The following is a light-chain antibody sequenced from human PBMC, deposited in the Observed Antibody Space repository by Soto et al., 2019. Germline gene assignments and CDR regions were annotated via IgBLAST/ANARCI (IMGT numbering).Light chain of an antibody. J-gene: IGKJ2*01. CDR1: QSVNDY. V-gene: IGKV1-39*01. Sequence: DFQVTQSPSSLSASVGDRVTITCRASQSVNDYLNWYQQRPGKAPRLLIYAASTLHSGVPSRFSGSGFGTDFSLTITSLQPEDFATYYCPQSFRTPYIFGQGTKLDIK. CDR3: PQSFRTPYI. CDR2: AAS.